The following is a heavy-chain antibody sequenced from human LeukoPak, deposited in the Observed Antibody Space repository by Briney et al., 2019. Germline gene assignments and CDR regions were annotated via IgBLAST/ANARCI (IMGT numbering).Heavy chain of an antibody. V-gene: IGHV3-9*01. Sequence: GRSLRLSCAASGFTFDDYPMHWVRQAPGKGLEWVSGISWNTSTIDYADSVKGRFTISRDNAKNSLYLQMNSLRAEDTAFYYCAKDYYYGSGSYSYYFDSWGLGTLVTVSS. J-gene: IGHJ4*02. CDR1: GFTFDDYP. D-gene: IGHD3-10*01. CDR2: ISWNTSTI. CDR3: AKDYYYGSGSYSYYFDS.